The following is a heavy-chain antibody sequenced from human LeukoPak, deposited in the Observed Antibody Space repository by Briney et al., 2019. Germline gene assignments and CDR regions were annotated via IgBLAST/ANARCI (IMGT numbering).Heavy chain of an antibody. CDR3: ARVSVYRSDFDY. CDR2: INPNSGGT. J-gene: IGHJ4*02. Sequence: ASVKVSCKASGYTYTGYYMHWVRQAPGQGLEWMGWINPNSGGTNYAQKFQGRVTMTRDTSISTAYMELSRLRSDDTAVYYCARVSVYRSDFDYWGQGTLVTVSS. V-gene: IGHV1-2*02. D-gene: IGHD1-26*01. CDR1: GYTYTGYY.